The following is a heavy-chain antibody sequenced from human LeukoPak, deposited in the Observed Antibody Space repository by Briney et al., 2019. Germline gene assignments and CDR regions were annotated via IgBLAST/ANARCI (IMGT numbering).Heavy chain of an antibody. J-gene: IGHJ4*02. CDR1: GGSISSYY. Sequence: SETLSLTCTVSGGSISSYYWDWIRQPPGKGLEWIGYIYYSGSTNYNPSLKSRVTISVDTSKNQFSLKLSSVTAADTAVYYCARVRDRNYYFDYWGQGTLVTVSS. D-gene: IGHD5-24*01. CDR2: IYYSGST. V-gene: IGHV4-59*01. CDR3: ARVRDRNYYFDY.